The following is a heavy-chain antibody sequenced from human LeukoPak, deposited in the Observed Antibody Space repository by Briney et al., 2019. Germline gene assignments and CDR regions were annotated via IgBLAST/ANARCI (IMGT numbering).Heavy chain of an antibody. CDR2: ISHDGNDK. V-gene: IGHV3-30*04. J-gene: IGHJ4*02. D-gene: IGHD3-22*01. CDR3: ARIDY. Sequence: GGSLRLSCAASGFTFSTYTMYWVRQAPGKGLEWVAVISHDGNDKYYADSVKGRFTISRDNSKISLFLQMNSLSDDDTAVYSCARIDYWGQGTLVTVSS. CDR1: GFTFSTYT.